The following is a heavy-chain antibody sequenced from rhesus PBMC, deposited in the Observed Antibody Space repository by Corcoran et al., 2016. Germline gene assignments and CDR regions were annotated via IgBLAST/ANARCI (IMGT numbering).Heavy chain of an antibody. CDR2: IYGSGSST. V-gene: IGHV4-169*01. Sequence: QLQLQESGPGLVKPSETLSVTCAVSGGSISSNYWSCIRQPPGKGLEWIGRIYGSGSSTNYNPSLKSRFTLSVDTSKNQLSLKLGSGTAADTAVYYCARTGVAAAGQHFDYWGQGVLVTVSS. CDR1: GGSISSNY. J-gene: IGHJ4*01. CDR3: ARTGVAAAGQHFDY. D-gene: IGHD6-31*01.